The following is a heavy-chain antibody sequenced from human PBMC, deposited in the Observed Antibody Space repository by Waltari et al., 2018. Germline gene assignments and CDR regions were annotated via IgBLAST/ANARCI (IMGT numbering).Heavy chain of an antibody. Sequence: EVQLVQSGAEVKKPGESLKICCKGSGYSFTRYWIGWVRQMPGKGLGWMRIISPGYSDTRYSPSFHVHGSISADKSSSTAYLQLSSLKASDTAMYYCASGAAQSSFDYWGQGTLVTVSS. D-gene: IGHD1-26*01. J-gene: IGHJ4*02. CDR2: ISPGYSDT. CDR1: GYSFTRYW. CDR3: ASGAAQSSFDY. V-gene: IGHV5-51*01.